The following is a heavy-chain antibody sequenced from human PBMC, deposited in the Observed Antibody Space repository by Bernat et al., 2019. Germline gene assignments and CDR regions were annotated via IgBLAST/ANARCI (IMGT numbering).Heavy chain of an antibody. Sequence: QVQLQQSGPGLLKPSQTLSLTCAISGDSVSSNSATWNWIRQSPSSGLEWLGRTYYRSKWYNDYAVSVKSRITINPDTSKNQFSLQLNSVTPEDTAVYYCARARFGDTAMVFDYWGQGTLVTVSS. CDR3: ARARFGDTAMVFDY. CDR1: GDSVSSNSAT. V-gene: IGHV6-1*01. CDR2: TYYRSKWYN. D-gene: IGHD5-18*01. J-gene: IGHJ4*02.